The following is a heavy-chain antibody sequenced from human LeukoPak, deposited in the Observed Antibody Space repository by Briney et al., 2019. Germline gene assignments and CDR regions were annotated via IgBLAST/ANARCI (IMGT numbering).Heavy chain of an antibody. J-gene: IGHJ3*02. D-gene: IGHD5-18*01. CDR1: GFTFDDYA. CDR3: AKALGEGYSYGSHAFDI. CDR2: ISWNSGSI. V-gene: IGHV3-9*01. Sequence: PGRSLRLSCAASGFTFDDYAMHWVRQAPGKGLEWVSGISWNSGSIGYADSVEGRFTISRDNAKNSLYLQMNSLRAEDTALYYCAKALGEGYSYGSHAFDIWGQGTMVTVSS.